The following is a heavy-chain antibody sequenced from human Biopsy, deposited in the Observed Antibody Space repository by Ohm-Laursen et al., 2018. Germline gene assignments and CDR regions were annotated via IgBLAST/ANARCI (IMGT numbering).Heavy chain of an antibody. D-gene: IGHD6-13*01. Sequence: SVKASCKASAYTLTDYYLHWVRQAPGQGLEWMGWINPDSGGTNYAQKFQGRVTMTRDTSISTVQMELSSLRSDDTAVYYCARVGFSSTWPPDRHDAFDIWGQGTMVTVSS. CDR3: ARVGFSSTWPPDRHDAFDI. J-gene: IGHJ3*02. CDR1: AYTLTDYY. V-gene: IGHV1-2*02. CDR2: INPDSGGT.